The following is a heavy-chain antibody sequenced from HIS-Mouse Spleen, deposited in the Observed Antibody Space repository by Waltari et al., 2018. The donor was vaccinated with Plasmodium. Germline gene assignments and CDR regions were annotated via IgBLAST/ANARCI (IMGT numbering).Heavy chain of an antibody. CDR3: ARDRITGTSYFDY. CDR2: IYYSGST. V-gene: IGHV4-39*07. CDR1: GGSISSSSYY. J-gene: IGHJ4*02. D-gene: IGHD1-7*01. Sequence: QLQLQESGPGLVKPSETLSLTCTVSGGSISSSSYYWGWIRQPPGKGLEWIGSIYYSGSTYDNPALKSRVTISVDTSKNQFSLKLSSGTAADTAVYYCARDRITGTSYFDYWGQGTLVTVSS.